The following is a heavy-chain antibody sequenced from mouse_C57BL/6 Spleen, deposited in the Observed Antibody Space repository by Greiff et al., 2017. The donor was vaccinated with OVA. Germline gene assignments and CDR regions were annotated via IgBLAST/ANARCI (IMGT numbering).Heavy chain of an antibody. CDR3: ARDRGYDWFAY. CDR1: GYSITSGYY. J-gene: IGHJ3*01. D-gene: IGHD2-2*01. CDR2: ISYDGSN. Sequence: ESGPGLVKPSQSLSLTCSVTGYSITSGYYWNWIRQFPGNKLEWMGYISYDGSNNYNPSLKNRISITRDTSKNQFFLKLNSVTTEDTATYYCARDRGYDWFAYWGQGTLVTVSA. V-gene: IGHV3-6*01.